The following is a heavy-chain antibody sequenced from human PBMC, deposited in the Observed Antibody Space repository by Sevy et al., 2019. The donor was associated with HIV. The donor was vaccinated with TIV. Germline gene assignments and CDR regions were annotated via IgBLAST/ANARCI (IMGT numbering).Heavy chain of an antibody. CDR1: GFTFSSYA. D-gene: IGHD3-10*01. CDR2: ISGSGGST. Sequence: GGSLRLSCAASGFTFSSYAMSWVRQAPGKGLEWVSAISGSGGSTYYADSVKGRFTISRDNSKNTLYLQMNSLRAEDTAVYCCAKHEIGYYYYYMDVWGKGTTVTVSS. V-gene: IGHV3-23*01. J-gene: IGHJ6*03. CDR3: AKHEIGYYYYYMDV.